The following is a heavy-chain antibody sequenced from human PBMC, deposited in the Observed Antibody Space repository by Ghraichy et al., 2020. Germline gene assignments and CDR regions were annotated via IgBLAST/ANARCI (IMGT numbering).Heavy chain of an antibody. Sequence: VSTISGSVGSTYYPDSVKGRFTISRDNSKNTLYLQMNSPRAEDTAVYYCAKAMTIVLTPFDPWGQGT. CDR3: AKAMTIVLTPFDP. D-gene: IGHD4/OR15-4a*01. CDR2: ISGSVGST. J-gene: IGHJ5*02. V-gene: IGHV3-23*01.